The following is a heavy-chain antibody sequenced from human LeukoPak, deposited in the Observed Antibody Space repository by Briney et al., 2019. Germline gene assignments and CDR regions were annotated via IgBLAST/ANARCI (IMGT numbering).Heavy chain of an antibody. Sequence: SETLSLTCAVYGGSFSGYYWSWIRQPPGKGLEWIGEINHSGSTNYNPSLKSRVTISVDTSKNQFSLKLSPVTAADTAVYYCARLYCSGGSCYLPDWGQGTLVTVSS. V-gene: IGHV4-34*01. CDR2: INHSGST. D-gene: IGHD2-15*01. CDR3: ARLYCSGGSCYLPD. J-gene: IGHJ4*02. CDR1: GGSFSGYY.